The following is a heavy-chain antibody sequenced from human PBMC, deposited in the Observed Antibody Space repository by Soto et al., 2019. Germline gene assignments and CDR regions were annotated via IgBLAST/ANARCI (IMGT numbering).Heavy chain of an antibody. J-gene: IGHJ3*02. V-gene: IGHV3-30*02. CDR1: GFTFSTYG. D-gene: IGHD1-26*01. Sequence: WGSLRLSCSASGFTFSTYGMHWLRQAPGKGLEWVAVMGNDGITTFYADSVKGRFTISRDNSKNTLFLQMNSLRADDTAVYYCAKEFQWELHAFDIRGQGTMVTVSS. CDR2: MGNDGITT. CDR3: AKEFQWELHAFDI.